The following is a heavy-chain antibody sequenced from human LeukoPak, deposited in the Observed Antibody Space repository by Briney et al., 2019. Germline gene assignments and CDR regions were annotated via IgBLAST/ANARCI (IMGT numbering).Heavy chain of an antibody. V-gene: IGHV1-69*04. Sequence: VASVKVSCKASGGTFSSYAISWVRQAPGQGLEWMGRIIPILGIANYAQKFQGRVTITADKSTSTAYMELSSLRSEDTTVSYCARDGPDGVDWGQGTLVTVSS. J-gene: IGHJ4*02. CDR2: IIPILGIA. CDR1: GGTFSSYA. CDR3: ARDGPDGVD. D-gene: IGHD1-14*01.